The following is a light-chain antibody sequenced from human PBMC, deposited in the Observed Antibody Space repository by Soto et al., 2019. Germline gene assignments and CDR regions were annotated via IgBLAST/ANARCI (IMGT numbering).Light chain of an antibody. V-gene: IGKV3-15*01. CDR1: QSVSSN. J-gene: IGKJ5*01. CDR3: QQYNDWPIT. Sequence: ERVMTQSPATLSVSPGERATLSCRASQSVSSNLAWYQQKPGQAPRLLIYDASTRATGIPARFSGSGSGTEFTLTITSLQSEDFALYYCQQYNDWPITFGQGTRLEVK. CDR2: DAS.